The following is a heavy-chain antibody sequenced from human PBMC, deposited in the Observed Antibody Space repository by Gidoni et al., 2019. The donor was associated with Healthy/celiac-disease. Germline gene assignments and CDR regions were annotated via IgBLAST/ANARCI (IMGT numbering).Heavy chain of an antibody. Sequence: QVQLQESGPGLVKPSETLSLTCTVSGGSVRSGSYYWSWIRQPPGKGLEWIGYIYYSGSTNYNPSLKSRVTISVDTSKNQFSLKLSSVTAADTAVYYCARSYYYYDSSGSFDYWGQGTLVTVSS. J-gene: IGHJ4*02. CDR3: ARSYYYYDSSGSFDY. CDR1: GGSVRSGSYY. V-gene: IGHV4-61*01. D-gene: IGHD3-22*01. CDR2: IYYSGST.